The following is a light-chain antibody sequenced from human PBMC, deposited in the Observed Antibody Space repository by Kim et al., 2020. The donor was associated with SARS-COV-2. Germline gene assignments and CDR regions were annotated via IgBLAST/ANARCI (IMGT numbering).Light chain of an antibody. V-gene: IGLV1-40*01. CDR1: SSNFGSAFD. CDR3: QSYDSSLGVV. Sequence: QSVLTQPPSVSGAPGQRVTISCTGSSSNFGSAFDVHWYQQLPGTAPKLLLYGNDNRPSGVPDRFSGSRSGTSASLAITGLHPDDEANYHCQSYDSSLGVVFGGGTKLTVL. CDR2: GND. J-gene: IGLJ3*02.